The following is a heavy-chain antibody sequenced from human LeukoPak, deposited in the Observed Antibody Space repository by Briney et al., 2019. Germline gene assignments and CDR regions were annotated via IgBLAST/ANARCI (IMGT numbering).Heavy chain of an antibody. CDR1: GFTFDDYA. J-gene: IGHJ6*03. V-gene: IGHV3-43D*03. D-gene: IGHD6-6*01. Sequence: GGSLRLSCAASGFTFDDYAMHWVRQAPGKGLEWVSLISWDGGSTYYADSVKGRFTISRDNRKNPLYLQMNSLRAEDTALYYCAKGGGYSSSSRYYMDVWGKGTTVTVSS. CDR3: AKGGGYSSSSRYYMDV. CDR2: ISWDGGST.